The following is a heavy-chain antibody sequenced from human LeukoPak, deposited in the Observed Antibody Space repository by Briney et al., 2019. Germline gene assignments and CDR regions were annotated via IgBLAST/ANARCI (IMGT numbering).Heavy chain of an antibody. Sequence: ASVKVSCKASGYTFTSYYMHWVRQAPGQGLEWMGIINPSGGSTSYAQKFQGRVTMTRDMSTSTVYMELSSLRSEDTAVYYCARAGLGKYFDYWGQGTLVTVSS. CDR3: ARAGLGKYFDY. V-gene: IGHV1-46*01. CDR1: GYTFTSYY. J-gene: IGHJ4*02. CDR2: INPSGGST. D-gene: IGHD7-27*01.